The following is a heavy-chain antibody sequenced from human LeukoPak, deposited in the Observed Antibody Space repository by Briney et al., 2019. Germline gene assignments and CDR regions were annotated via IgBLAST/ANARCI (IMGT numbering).Heavy chain of an antibody. CDR2: VSSSSNYI. Sequence: GGSLRLSCAASGFIFSSYTMNWVRQAPGKGLEWVSSVSSSSNYIYYADSVKGRFTISRDNSKNTLYLQMDSLRAEDTAVYYCAKDQGEWLRGRSPADYWGQGTLVTVSS. CDR3: AKDQGEWLRGRSPADY. V-gene: IGHV3-21*01. CDR1: GFIFSSYT. D-gene: IGHD5-12*01. J-gene: IGHJ4*02.